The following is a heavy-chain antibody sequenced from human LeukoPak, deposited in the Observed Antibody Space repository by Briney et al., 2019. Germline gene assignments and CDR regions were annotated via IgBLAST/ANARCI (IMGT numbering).Heavy chain of an antibody. CDR3: ARDLVLGSGSYGQ. J-gene: IGHJ4*02. D-gene: IGHD3-10*01. CDR2: IHGDGTFT. Sequence: GGSLRLSCAASGFTFSTYWMHWVRQAPGKGLVWVSRIHGDGTFTTSADSVKGRFTISRDNTQNMVYLQMNSLRVEDTAVYYCARDLVLGSGSYGQWGQGTLVTVSS. V-gene: IGHV3-74*01. CDR1: GFTFSTYW.